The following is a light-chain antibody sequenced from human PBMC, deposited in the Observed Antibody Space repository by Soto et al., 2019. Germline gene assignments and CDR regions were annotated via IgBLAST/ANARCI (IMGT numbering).Light chain of an antibody. CDR2: DAS. Sequence: DITITQSPASLSASVGNRVTIPCRASQNIDSYLNWYQQRPGKAPKLLIHDASSLQSGVPSRFSGSGSGTDFTLTISSLQAEDVAVYYCQQYYTTLWTFGQGTMVDI. CDR3: QQYYTTLWT. CDR1: QNIDSY. J-gene: IGKJ1*01. V-gene: IGKV1-39*01.